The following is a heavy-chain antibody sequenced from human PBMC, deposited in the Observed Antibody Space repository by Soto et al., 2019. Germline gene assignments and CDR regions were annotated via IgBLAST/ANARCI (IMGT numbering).Heavy chain of an antibody. J-gene: IGHJ4*02. CDR1: ESTVCWDC. V-gene: IGHV3-7*04. D-gene: IGHD1-26*01. CDR2: INQDGSEK. Sequence: PEGSLRLSSATFESTVCWDCMIWVRQAPGKVLEWVAHINQDGSEKYYVVFVKGRFTISRDNAKKSLYLQMNSLRPADTAMYYCSGGVGDAFWGQGT. CDR3: SGGVGDAF.